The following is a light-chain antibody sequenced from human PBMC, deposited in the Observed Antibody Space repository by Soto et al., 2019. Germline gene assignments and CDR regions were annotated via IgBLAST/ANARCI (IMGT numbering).Light chain of an antibody. CDR3: CSYASPGIYV. J-gene: IGLJ1*01. Sequence: QSVLTQPASVSGSPGQSIAISCTGTSSDVGNYNLVSWYQQHSGKAPKLMIYEGTKRPSGVSDRFSGSKSGHTASLTISGLRAEEGAVYYCCSYASPGIYVSEPGTKFPVL. CDR1: SSDVGNYNL. V-gene: IGLV2-23*01. CDR2: EGT.